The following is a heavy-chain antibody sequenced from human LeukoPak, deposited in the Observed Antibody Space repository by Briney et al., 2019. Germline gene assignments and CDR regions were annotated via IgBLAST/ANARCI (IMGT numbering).Heavy chain of an antibody. V-gene: IGHV4-59*01. CDR1: GGSISSYY. J-gene: IGHJ6*03. CDR3: ARLSDYDVDTSHYMDV. Sequence: SQTLSLTCTVSGGSISSYYWSWIRQPPGKGLEWIGYVYDNGDTNYHPSFTGRVSISVDVSKNQFSLKLTSVLAADTADYFCARLSDYDVDTSHYMDVWGKGTTVTVSS. D-gene: IGHD3-22*01. CDR2: VYDNGDT.